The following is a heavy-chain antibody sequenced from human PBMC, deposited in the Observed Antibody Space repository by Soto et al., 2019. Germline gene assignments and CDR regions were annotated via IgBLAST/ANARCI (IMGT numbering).Heavy chain of an antibody. CDR3: AREVVAATINWFDP. CDR1: GFTFSSYG. CDR2: IWYDGSNK. D-gene: IGHD2-15*01. V-gene: IGHV3-33*01. J-gene: IGHJ5*02. Sequence: GGSLRLSCAASGFTFSSYGMHWVRQAPGKGLEWVAVIWYDGSNKYYADSVKGRFTISRDNSKNTLYLQMNSLRAEDTAVYYCAREVVAATINWFDPWGQGTLVTSPQ.